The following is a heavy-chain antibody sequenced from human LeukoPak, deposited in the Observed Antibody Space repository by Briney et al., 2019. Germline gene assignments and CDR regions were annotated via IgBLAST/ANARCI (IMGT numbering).Heavy chain of an antibody. CDR3: ATYTQSGAQGVSDY. V-gene: IGHV1-46*01. D-gene: IGHD3-10*01. J-gene: IGHJ4*02. CDR1: GYTFTNYY. CDR2: IHPNDGDT. Sequence: ASVKVSCKASGYTFTNYYMHWVRQAPGQGLEWMGLIHPNDGDTRYTQEFQDRVTMTRDTSTSTVYMELSSLRSEDTAVYYCATYTQSGAQGVSDYWGQGTLVTVSS.